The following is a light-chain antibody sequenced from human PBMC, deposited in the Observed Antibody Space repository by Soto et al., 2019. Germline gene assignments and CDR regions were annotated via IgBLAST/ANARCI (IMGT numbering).Light chain of an antibody. Sequence: EIVLTQSPGTLSLSPGERATLSCRASQSVSSSYLAWYQQKPGQAPRLLIYGASSRATGIPDRFSGSGSGTDFTLTISRLEPEAFAVYYCQQYGSSRTVGQGTKVEIK. J-gene: IGKJ1*01. V-gene: IGKV3-20*01. CDR2: GAS. CDR3: QQYGSSRT. CDR1: QSVSSSY.